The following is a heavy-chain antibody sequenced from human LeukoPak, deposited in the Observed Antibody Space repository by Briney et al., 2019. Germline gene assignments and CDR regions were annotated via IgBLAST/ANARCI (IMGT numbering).Heavy chain of an antibody. CDR3: TTDLRL. J-gene: IGHJ1*01. CDR2: IRSKTVGGTT. D-gene: IGHD3-16*01. Sequence: GGSLRLSCAASGFTFNTAWMSWVRQAPGKGLEWVGRIRSKTVGGTTYYAAPVKGRFTISRDDSKNTLYLQMNSLKIEDTALYCCTTDLRLWGQGTLVTVSS. V-gene: IGHV3-15*01. CDR1: GFTFNTAW.